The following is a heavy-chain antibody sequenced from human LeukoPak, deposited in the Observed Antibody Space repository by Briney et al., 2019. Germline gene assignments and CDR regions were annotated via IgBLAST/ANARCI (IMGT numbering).Heavy chain of an antibody. D-gene: IGHD6-6*01. V-gene: IGHV1-69*05. J-gene: IGHJ5*02. Sequence: GASVKVSCKASGGTFSSYAISWVRQAPGQGLEWMGGIIPIFGTANYAQKFQGRVTITTDESTSTAYMELSSLRSEDTAVYYRARGGSSIAARPKNWFDPWGQGTLVTVSS. CDR2: IIPIFGTA. CDR3: ARGGSSIAARPKNWFDP. CDR1: GGTFSSYA.